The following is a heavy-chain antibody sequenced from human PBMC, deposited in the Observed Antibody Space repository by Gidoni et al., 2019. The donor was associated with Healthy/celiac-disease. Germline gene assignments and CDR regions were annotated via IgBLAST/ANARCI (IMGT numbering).Heavy chain of an antibody. CDR3: ARVPTVTSTGGAFDI. CDR1: GGSISSYY. Sequence: QVQLQEPGPGLVKPSETLSLTCTASGGSISSYYWSWIRQTPGKGLEWIGYIYYSGSTNYNPSRKSRVTISVDTSKNQFSLKLSSVTAADTAVYYCARVPTVTSTGGAFDIWGQGTMVTVSS. V-gene: IGHV4-59*01. CDR2: IYYSGST. D-gene: IGHD4-17*01. J-gene: IGHJ3*02.